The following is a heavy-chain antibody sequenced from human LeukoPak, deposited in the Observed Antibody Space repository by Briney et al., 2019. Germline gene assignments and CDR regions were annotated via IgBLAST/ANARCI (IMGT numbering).Heavy chain of an antibody. CDR2: ISAYNGNT. V-gene: IGHV1-18*01. CDR1: GYTFTSYD. CDR3: AMMRGSSGWYLI. D-gene: IGHD6-19*01. J-gene: IGHJ4*02. Sequence: ASVKVSCKASGYTFTSYDINWVRQAPGQGLEWMGWISAYNGNTSYAQKLQGRVTMTTDTSTSTAYMELRSLRSDDTAVYYCAMMRGSSGWYLIWGQGTLVTVSS.